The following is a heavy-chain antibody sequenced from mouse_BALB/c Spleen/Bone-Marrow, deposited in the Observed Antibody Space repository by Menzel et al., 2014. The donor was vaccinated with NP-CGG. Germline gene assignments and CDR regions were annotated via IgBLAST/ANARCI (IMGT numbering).Heavy chain of an antibody. V-gene: IGHV1-54*03. J-gene: IGHJ2*01. Sequence: VKLMESGAELVRPGTSVKVSCKASGYAFTNYLIDWVKQRPGQGLEWIGVINPGSGATNYNENFKGKATLTADKSSSTPYMQLSSLTSDDSAVYFCARRLTGTLYFDYWGQGTTLTVSS. CDR3: ARRLTGTLYFDY. CDR1: GYAFTNYL. CDR2: INPGSGAT. D-gene: IGHD4-1*01.